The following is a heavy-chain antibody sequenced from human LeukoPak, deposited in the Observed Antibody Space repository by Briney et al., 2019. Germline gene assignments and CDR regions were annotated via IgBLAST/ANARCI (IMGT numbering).Heavy chain of an antibody. CDR1: GFTFRSYW. D-gene: IGHD3-3*01. CDR3: ARSYYDFWSGRRDDAFDI. V-gene: IGHV3-33*08. CDR2: IWYDGSNK. J-gene: IGHJ3*02. Sequence: GGSLRLSCAASGFTFRSYWMSWVRQAPGKGLEWVAVIWYDGSNKYYADSVKGRFTISRDNSKNTLYLQMNSLRAEDTAVYYCARSYYDFWSGRRDDAFDIWGQGTMVTVSS.